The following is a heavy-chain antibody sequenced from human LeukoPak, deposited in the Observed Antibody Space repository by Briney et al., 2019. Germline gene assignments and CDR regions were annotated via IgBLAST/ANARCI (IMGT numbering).Heavy chain of an antibody. CDR2: IKSKTDGGTT. Sequence: GGSLRLSCAASGFTFSNAWMSWVRQAPGKGLEWVGRIKSKTDGGTTDYAAPVKGRFTISRDDSKNTLYLQMNSLKTEDTAVYYCTTALVRGVIIPPRGDYWGQGTLVTVSS. V-gene: IGHV3-15*01. D-gene: IGHD3-10*01. J-gene: IGHJ4*02. CDR3: TTALVRGVIIPPRGDY. CDR1: GFTFSNAW.